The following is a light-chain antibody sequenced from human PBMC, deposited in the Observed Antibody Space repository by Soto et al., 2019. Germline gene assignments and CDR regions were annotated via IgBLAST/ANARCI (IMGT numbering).Light chain of an antibody. Sequence: EFVLTQSPGTLSLSPWERAALSSSASQSVSSYLAWYQQKPGQAPRLLIYDASNRATGIPARFSGSGSGTDFTLTISSLEPEDFAVYYCQQRSNWPPITFGQGTRLEIK. J-gene: IGKJ5*01. CDR1: QSVSSY. V-gene: IGKV3-11*01. CDR3: QQRSNWPPIT. CDR2: DAS.